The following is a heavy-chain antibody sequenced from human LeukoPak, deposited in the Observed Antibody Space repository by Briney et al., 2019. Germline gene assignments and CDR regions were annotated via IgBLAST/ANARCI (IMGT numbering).Heavy chain of an antibody. D-gene: IGHD4-17*01. J-gene: IGHJ6*02. CDR1: GGTFSSYA. V-gene: IGHV1-69*05. Sequence: SVKLSCKASGGTFSSYAISWVRQAPGQGLEGMGGIIPIFGTANYAQKFQERVTITRDMSTSTAYMELSSLRSEDTAVYYCAADHTVTTPHYYYYGMDVWGQGTTVTVSS. CDR2: IIPIFGTA. CDR3: AADHTVTTPHYYYYGMDV.